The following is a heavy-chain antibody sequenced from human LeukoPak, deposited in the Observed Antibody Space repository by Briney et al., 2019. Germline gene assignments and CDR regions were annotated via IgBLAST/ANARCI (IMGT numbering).Heavy chain of an antibody. CDR3: ARGYEVGATHHDY. J-gene: IGHJ4*02. CDR2: INPNSGGT. V-gene: IGHV1-2*02. Sequence: ASVKVSCKASGYTFTGYCMHWVRQAPGQGLEWMGWINPNSGGTNYAQKFQGRVTMTRDTSISTAYMELSRLRSDDTAVYYCARGYEVGATHHDYWGQGTLVTVSS. D-gene: IGHD1-26*01. CDR1: GYTFTGYC.